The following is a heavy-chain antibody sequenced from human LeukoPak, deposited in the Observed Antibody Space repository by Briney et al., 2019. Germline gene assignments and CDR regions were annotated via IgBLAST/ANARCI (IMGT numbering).Heavy chain of an antibody. CDR1: GFTFSNYG. D-gene: IGHD3-10*01. Sequence: PGGSLRLSCAASGFTFSNYGMHWVRQAPGKGLEWVAVISYDGSNKYYVDSVKGRFTISRDNSKNTVYLQMNSLRAEDTAVYYCAKKGHLYGSGKLVYWGQGTLVTVSS. CDR3: AKKGHLYGSGKLVY. CDR2: ISYDGSNK. J-gene: IGHJ4*02. V-gene: IGHV3-30*18.